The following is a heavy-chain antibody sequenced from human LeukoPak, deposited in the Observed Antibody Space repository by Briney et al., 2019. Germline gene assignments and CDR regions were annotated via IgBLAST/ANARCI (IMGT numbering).Heavy chain of an antibody. CDR3: ASASSGGSCYWS. CDR1: GYTFTSYY. V-gene: IGHV1-46*01. D-gene: IGHD2-15*01. J-gene: IGHJ4*02. Sequence: ASVKVSCKASGYTFTSYYMHWARQAPGQGLEWMGIINPSGGSTSYAQKFQGRVTMTRDTSTSTVYMELSSLRSEDTAVYYCASASSGGSCYWSWGQGTLVTVSS. CDR2: INPSGGST.